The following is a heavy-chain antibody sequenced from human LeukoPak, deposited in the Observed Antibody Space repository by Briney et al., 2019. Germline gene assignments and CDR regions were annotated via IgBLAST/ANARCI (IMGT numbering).Heavy chain of an antibody. D-gene: IGHD2-2*01. Sequence: PGGSLRLSCAASGFTFSSYAIHWVRQAPGKGLEWVAVISYDGTNKYYADSVKGRFTISRDNSKNTLYLQMNSLRAEDTAVYYCARAPNGVYCTSSSCHLDYWGQGTLVTVSS. CDR3: ARAPNGVYCTSSSCHLDY. CDR2: ISYDGTNK. V-gene: IGHV3-30-3*01. J-gene: IGHJ4*02. CDR1: GFTFSSYA.